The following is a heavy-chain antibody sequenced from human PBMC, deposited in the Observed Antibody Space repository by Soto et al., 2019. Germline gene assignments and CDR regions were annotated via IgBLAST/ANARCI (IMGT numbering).Heavy chain of an antibody. J-gene: IGHJ4*02. D-gene: IGHD2-15*01. CDR1: GYTFTYYG. CDR3: ARTYCSGGSCYPTGPNFDL. CDR2: ISAYNGIT. Sequence: ASVKVSCKASGYTFTYYGISWVRQAPGQGLEWMGWISAYNGITDYAQKFQGRVTMTTDTSTTTAYMELRSLGSDDTAVYYFARTYCSGGSCYPTGPNFDLWGQGTLVTVSS. V-gene: IGHV1-18*01.